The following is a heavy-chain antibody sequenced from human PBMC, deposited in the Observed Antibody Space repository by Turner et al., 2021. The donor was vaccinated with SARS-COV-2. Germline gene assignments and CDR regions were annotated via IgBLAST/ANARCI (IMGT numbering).Heavy chain of an antibody. V-gene: IGHV1-69*04. J-gene: IGHJ5*02. CDR3: ASVYQGIAAAAISWFDL. D-gene: IGHD6-13*01. CDR1: GGTFRSYA. CDR2: IITIFGKA. Sequence: QVQLVRSGAEVEKPGSSMRVSCKASGGTFRSYAISWVRQAQGPGLEWMGRIITIFGKANNAQKSHGRVTITADKSPSTDYMEVSSLRAEYTAVDYCASVYQGIAAAAISWFDLWGQGTLVTVSS.